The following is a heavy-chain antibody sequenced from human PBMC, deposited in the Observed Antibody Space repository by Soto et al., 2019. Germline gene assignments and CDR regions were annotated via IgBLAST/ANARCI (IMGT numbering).Heavy chain of an antibody. V-gene: IGHV4-59*12. D-gene: IGHD3-3*01. Sequence: PSETLSLTCTVSGGSISSYYWSWIRQPPGKGLEWIGYIYYSGSTNYNPSLKSRVTISVDTSKNQFSLKLSSVTAADTAVYYCARGRSGYDFWSGYYMLANWFDPWGQGTLVTVSS. CDR1: GGSISSYY. J-gene: IGHJ5*02. CDR3: ARGRSGYDFWSGYYMLANWFDP. CDR2: IYYSGST.